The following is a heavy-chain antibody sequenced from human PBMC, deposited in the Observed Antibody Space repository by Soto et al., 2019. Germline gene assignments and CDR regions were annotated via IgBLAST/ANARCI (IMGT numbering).Heavy chain of an antibody. J-gene: IGHJ6*02. Sequence: SGGSLRLSCAASGFTFSSYGMHWVRQAPGKGLEWVAVIWYDGSNKYYADSVKGRFTISRDNSKNTLYLQMNSLRAEDTAVYYCARQRITMVRGVITKYYYYGRDVWGQGTTVTVSS. V-gene: IGHV3-33*01. D-gene: IGHD3-10*01. CDR1: GFTFSSYG. CDR2: IWYDGSNK. CDR3: ARQRITMVRGVITKYYYYGRDV.